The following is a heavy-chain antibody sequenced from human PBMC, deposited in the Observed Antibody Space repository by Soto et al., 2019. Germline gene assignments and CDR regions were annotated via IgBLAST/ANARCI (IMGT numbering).Heavy chain of an antibody. CDR2: IIPILGIA. D-gene: IGHD5-12*01. V-gene: IGHV1-69*02. CDR3: ARALEDGYTYYYYYGMDV. J-gene: IGHJ6*02. Sequence: QVQLVQSGAEVKKPGSSVKVSCKASGGTFSSYTISWVRQAPGQGLEWMGRIIPILGIANYAQKFQGRVTITADKSTSTSYMELSSLRSEDTAVYYCARALEDGYTYYYYYGMDVWGQGTTVTVSS. CDR1: GGTFSSYT.